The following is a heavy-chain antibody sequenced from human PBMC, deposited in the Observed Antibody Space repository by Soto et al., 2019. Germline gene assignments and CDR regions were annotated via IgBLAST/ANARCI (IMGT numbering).Heavy chain of an antibody. Sequence: ASVKVSGKASGYTFTGYYMHWVRQGPGQGLECMGWITPNSGGTNYAQKFQGRVTMTRDTSISTAYMELSRLGSDDTAVYSCACPLAVDTAPSDWGQGTLVTVSS. CDR2: ITPNSGGT. CDR1: GYTFTGYY. D-gene: IGHD5-18*01. CDR3: ACPLAVDTAPSD. V-gene: IGHV1-2*02. J-gene: IGHJ4*02.